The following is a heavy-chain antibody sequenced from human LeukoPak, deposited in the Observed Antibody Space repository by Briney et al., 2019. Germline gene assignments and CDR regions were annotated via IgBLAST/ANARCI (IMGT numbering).Heavy chain of an antibody. CDR3: ATSADSSGND. CDR1: GFTFSNYW. J-gene: IGHJ4*02. D-gene: IGHD3-22*01. Sequence: GGSLRLSCAASGFTFSNYWMSWVRQAPGKGLEWVANIKGDGSYKYYVDSVKGRFTVSRDNAKSSVYLQMNTLRAEDTAVYYCATSADSSGNDWGQGTLVTVSS. V-gene: IGHV3-7*03. CDR2: IKGDGSYK.